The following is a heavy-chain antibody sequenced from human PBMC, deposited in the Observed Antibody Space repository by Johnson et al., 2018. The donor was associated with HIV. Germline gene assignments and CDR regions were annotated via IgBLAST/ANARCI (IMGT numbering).Heavy chain of an antibody. V-gene: IGHV3-30*04. J-gene: IGHJ3*01. D-gene: IGHD3-9*01. CDR3: ARAGDYDVLTGSLLRGTFDV. CDR2: IWYDGSNK. CDR1: RFTFSSYA. Sequence: QVQLVESGGDLIQPGGSLRLSCAASRFTFSSYAMHWVRQAPGKGLEWVAVIWYDGSNKYYADSVRGRFTIARDNSKNTLYLQMNSLRAGDTGVYYCARAGDYDVLTGSLLRGTFDVWGQGTMVTVSS.